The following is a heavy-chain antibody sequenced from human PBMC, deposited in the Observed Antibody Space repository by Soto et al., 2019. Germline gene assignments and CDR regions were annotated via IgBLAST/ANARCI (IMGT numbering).Heavy chain of an antibody. CDR2: INPNSGGT. CDR3: ARESNPDQYYYGSGSHAPMDV. CDR1: GYTFTGYY. D-gene: IGHD3-10*01. V-gene: IGHV1-2*04. J-gene: IGHJ6*02. Sequence: ASVKVSCKASGYTFTGYYMHWVRQAPGQGLEWMGWINPNSGGTNYAQKFQGWVTMTRDTSISTAYMELSRLRSDDTAVYYCARESNPDQYYYGSGSHAPMDVWGQGTTVTVSS.